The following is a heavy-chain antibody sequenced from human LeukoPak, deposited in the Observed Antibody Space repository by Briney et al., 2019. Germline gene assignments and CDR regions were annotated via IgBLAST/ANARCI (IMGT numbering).Heavy chain of an antibody. V-gene: IGHV1-2*02. D-gene: IGHD2-15*01. CDR3: ARGHFYCSGGSCTSPPDFDY. CDR1: GYTFTSYY. CDR2: INPNSGGT. J-gene: IGHJ4*02. Sequence: GASVKVSCKASGYTFTSYYMHWVRQAPGQGLEWMGWINPNSGGTNYAQKFQGRVTMTRDTSISTAYMELSRLRPDDTAVYYCARGHFYCSGGSCTSPPDFDYWGQGTLVTVSS.